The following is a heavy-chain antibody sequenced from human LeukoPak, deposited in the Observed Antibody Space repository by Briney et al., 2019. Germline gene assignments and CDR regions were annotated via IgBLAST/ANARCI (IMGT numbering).Heavy chain of an antibody. V-gene: IGHV3-48*03. CDR1: GFIFSSYE. CDR3: ARGGYSYGYTYFDY. J-gene: IGHJ4*02. CDR2: ISSSGSTI. Sequence: GGSLRLSRAAPGFIFSSYEMNWVRQAPGKGLEWVSYISSSGSTIYYADSVKGRFTISRDNAKNSLYLQMNSLRAEDTAVCYCARGGYSYGYTYFDYWGQGTLVTVSS. D-gene: IGHD5-18*01.